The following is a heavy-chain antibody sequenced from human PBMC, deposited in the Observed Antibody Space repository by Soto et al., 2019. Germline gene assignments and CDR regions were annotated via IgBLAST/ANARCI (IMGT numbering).Heavy chain of an antibody. CDR3: ANSYCSGGSCPPTDNVRPEN. Sequence: ASVKVSCKASGYTFTSYDINWVRQATGQGLEWMGWMNPNSGNTGYAQKFQGRVTMTRNTSISTAYMELSSLRSEDTAVYYCANSYCSGGSCPPTDNVRPENWGQGTMVTVSS. CDR2: MNPNSGNT. CDR1: GYTFTSYD. J-gene: IGHJ3*01. V-gene: IGHV1-8*01. D-gene: IGHD2-15*01.